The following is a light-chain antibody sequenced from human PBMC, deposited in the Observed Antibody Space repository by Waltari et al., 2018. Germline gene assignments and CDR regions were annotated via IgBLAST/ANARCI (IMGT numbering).Light chain of an antibody. CDR1: QSNTKKF. CDR2: GAS. Sequence: RASQSNTKKFFSCYQQKPGQAPRLLIYGASSRAAGIPDRFSGSGSGTYFTLTISRLEPEDSAVYYCQQYGSSVMYTFGQGTKLEIK. V-gene: IGKV3-20*01. J-gene: IGKJ2*01. CDR3: QQYGSSVMYT.